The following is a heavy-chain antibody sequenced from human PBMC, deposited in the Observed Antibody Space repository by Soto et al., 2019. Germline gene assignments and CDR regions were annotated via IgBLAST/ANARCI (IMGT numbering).Heavy chain of an antibody. D-gene: IGHD3-3*01. CDR1: GFTFSSYS. J-gene: IGHJ4*02. Sequence: EVQLVESGGGLVKPGGSLRLSCAASGFTFSSYSMNWVRQAPGKGLEWVSSISSSSSYIYYADSVKGRFTISRDNAKNSLYLQMNSLRAEDTAVYYCASANDFWSGYPSPTFDYWGQGTLVTVSS. CDR3: ASANDFWSGYPSPTFDY. V-gene: IGHV3-21*01. CDR2: ISSSSSYI.